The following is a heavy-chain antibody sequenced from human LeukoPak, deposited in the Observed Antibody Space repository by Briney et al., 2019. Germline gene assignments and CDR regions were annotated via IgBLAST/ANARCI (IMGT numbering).Heavy chain of an antibody. D-gene: IGHD4-17*01. J-gene: IGHJ5*02. V-gene: IGHV4-34*01. CDR2: INHRGST. CDR3: ARTATSGLLGWFDP. CDR1: GGSFSGYY. Sequence: SETLSLTCAVYGGSFSGYYWSWIRQPPGKGLEWIGEINHRGSTNYNPSLKSRVTISVDTSKNQFSLKLSSVTAADTAVYYCARTATSGLLGWFDPWGQGTLVTVSS.